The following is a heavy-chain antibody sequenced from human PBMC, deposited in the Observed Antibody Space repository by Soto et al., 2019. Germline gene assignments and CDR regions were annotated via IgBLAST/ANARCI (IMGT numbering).Heavy chain of an antibody. V-gene: IGHV4-30-4*01. CDR3: ARAGVLSGDAFDI. J-gene: IGHJ3*02. Sequence: QVQLQESGPGLVKPSQTLSLTCTVSGGSISSGDYYWSWIRQPPGKGLEWIGYIYYSGSTYYNPSLKSRVTITVDTAKYKFSLKLSSVTAADTAVSYCARAGVLSGDAFDIWGQGTMVTVSS. CDR1: GGSISSGDYY. D-gene: IGHD3-9*01. CDR2: IYYSGST.